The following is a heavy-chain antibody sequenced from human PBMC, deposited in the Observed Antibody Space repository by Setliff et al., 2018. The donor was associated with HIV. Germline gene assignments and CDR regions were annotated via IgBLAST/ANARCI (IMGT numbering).Heavy chain of an antibody. CDR2: IIPILATS. CDR3: ARDGWDYYGSGTYPPLYYFDS. V-gene: IGHV1-69*06. D-gene: IGHD3-10*01. Sequence: AASVKVSCKASGDTFRSYAISWVRQAPGQGLEWMGRIIPILATSNYTQKFQGRVTITADKSTRTAYMELSSLRSEDTAVYYCARDGWDYYGSGTYPPLYYFDSWGQGTLVTVSS. J-gene: IGHJ4*01. CDR1: GDTFRSYA.